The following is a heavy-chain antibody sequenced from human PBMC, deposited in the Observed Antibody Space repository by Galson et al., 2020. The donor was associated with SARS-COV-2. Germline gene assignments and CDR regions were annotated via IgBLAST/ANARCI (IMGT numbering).Heavy chain of an antibody. CDR3: ARELSIAAAGDYYYGMDV. Sequence: ASVKVSCKASGYTFTGYYMHWVRQAPGQGLEWMGWINPNSGGTNYAQKFQGTVTMTRDTSISTAYMELSRLRSDDTAVYYCARELSIAAAGDYYYGMDVGGQGTTVTVSS. J-gene: IGHJ6*02. D-gene: IGHD6-13*01. V-gene: IGHV1-2*02. CDR1: GYTFTGYY. CDR2: INPNSGGT.